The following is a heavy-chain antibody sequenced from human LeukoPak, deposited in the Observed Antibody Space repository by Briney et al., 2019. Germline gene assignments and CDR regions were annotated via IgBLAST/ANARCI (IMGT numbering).Heavy chain of an antibody. Sequence: PGGSLRLSCAASRFTFSRYWMHWVRHPPGKGLVWVSRINSDGSSTIYADSVKGRFTISRDNAKNTLYLQMNSLRAEDTAVYYCARETDSSGYYIDYWGQGTLVTVSS. J-gene: IGHJ4*02. CDR1: RFTFSRYW. CDR2: INSDGSST. V-gene: IGHV3-74*01. D-gene: IGHD3-22*01. CDR3: ARETDSSGYYIDY.